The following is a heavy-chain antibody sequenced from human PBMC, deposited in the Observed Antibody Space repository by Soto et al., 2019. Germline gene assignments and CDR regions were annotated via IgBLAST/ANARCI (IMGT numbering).Heavy chain of an antibody. CDR2: MNPNSGNT. D-gene: IGHD3-10*01. V-gene: IGHV1-8*01. CDR1: GYTFTSYD. CDR3: ARDATMVRGVILSNYYGMDV. J-gene: IGHJ6*02. Sequence: ASVKVSCKASGYTFTSYDINWARQATGQGLEWMGWMNPNSGNTGYAQKFQGRVTMTRNTSISTAYMELSSLRSEDTAVYYCARDATMVRGVILSNYYGMDVWGQGTTVTVSS.